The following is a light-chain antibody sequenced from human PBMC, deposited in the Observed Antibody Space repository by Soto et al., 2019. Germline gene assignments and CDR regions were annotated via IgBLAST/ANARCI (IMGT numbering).Light chain of an antibody. CDR3: RWPRA. J-gene: IGKJ1*01. CDR1: QSITTY. Sequence: VSITCRASQSITTYLNWYQQKPGKAPKLLIYDASSFDSGVPSRFSGGVRCRDFSLTIIPIQPGDIATYRRRWPRAFGQGTKVDI. V-gene: IGKV1-39*01. CDR2: DAS.